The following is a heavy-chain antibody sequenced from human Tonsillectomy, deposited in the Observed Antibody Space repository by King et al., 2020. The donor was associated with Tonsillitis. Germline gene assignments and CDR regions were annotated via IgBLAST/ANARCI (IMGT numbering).Heavy chain of an antibody. Sequence: VQLVESGGGLGQPGGSLRLSCAASGFTFSSYSMNWVRQAPGKGLEWISYITSTTNSIYYADSVRGRFTISRDNAKNSLYLQMNSLRAEDTAVYFCARGEQYFDFWSGYNYFDAWGQGTLVTVSS. CDR1: GFTFSSYS. CDR2: ITSTTNSI. CDR3: ARGEQYFDFWSGYNYFDA. J-gene: IGHJ4*02. V-gene: IGHV3-48*01. D-gene: IGHD3-3*01.